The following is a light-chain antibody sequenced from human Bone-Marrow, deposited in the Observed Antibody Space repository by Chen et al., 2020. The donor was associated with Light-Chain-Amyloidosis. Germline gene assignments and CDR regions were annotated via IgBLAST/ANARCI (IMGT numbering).Light chain of an antibody. Sequence: SYVLTQPSSVSVAPGQTATIACGENNIGSTSVHWYQQTPGQAPLLVVYDDSDRPSGIPERWSGSNAGNTATLTSSRVEAGEEADYYCQGWDRSSDRPVFGGGTKLTVL. J-gene: IGLJ3*02. CDR2: DDS. CDR3: QGWDRSSDRPV. V-gene: IGLV3-21*02. CDR1: NIGSTS.